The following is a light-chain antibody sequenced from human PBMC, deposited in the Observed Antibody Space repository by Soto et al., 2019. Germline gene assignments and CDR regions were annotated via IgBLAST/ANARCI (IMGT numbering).Light chain of an antibody. J-gene: IGKJ5*01. V-gene: IGKV3-15*01. CDR1: QSVSSN. Sequence: EIVMTQSPATLSVSPGERATLSCRASQSVSSNLAWYQQKPGQAPRPLIYGASTRATGIPARFSGSGSGTEFTLTISSLQSEDFAVYYCQQRHMWPITFGQGTRLEIK. CDR3: QQRHMWPIT. CDR2: GAS.